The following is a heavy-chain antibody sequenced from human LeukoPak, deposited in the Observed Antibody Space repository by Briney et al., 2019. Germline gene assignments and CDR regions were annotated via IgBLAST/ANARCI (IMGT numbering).Heavy chain of an antibody. CDR1: GFTFSSYG. CDR3: ARDWRDSSGKFPNDVFDM. Sequence: GGSLRLSCAASGFTFSSYGMSWVRQAPGKGLEWVSAISGSGGSTYYADSLKGRFTISRDNSKNTLYLQMNSLRAEGTAVYYCARDWRDSSGKFPNDVFDMWGQGTMVTVSS. CDR2: ISGSGGST. D-gene: IGHD3-22*01. V-gene: IGHV3-23*01. J-gene: IGHJ3*02.